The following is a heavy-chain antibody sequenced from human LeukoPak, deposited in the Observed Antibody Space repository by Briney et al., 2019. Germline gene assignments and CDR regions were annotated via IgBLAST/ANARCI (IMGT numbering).Heavy chain of an antibody. J-gene: IGHJ3*02. CDR3: ATNAGPAALDSIDI. D-gene: IGHD2-2*01. CDR2: ISHRGST. Sequence: PSETLSLTCTVSGGSLNKHYWSWVRQTPGKGLEWIGYISHRGSTNYNPSLKSRVTISVDTSNNQFSLRLSSVTAADTAVYYCATNAGPAALDSIDIGGQGTTVTVSS. CDR1: GGSLNKHY. V-gene: IGHV4-59*08.